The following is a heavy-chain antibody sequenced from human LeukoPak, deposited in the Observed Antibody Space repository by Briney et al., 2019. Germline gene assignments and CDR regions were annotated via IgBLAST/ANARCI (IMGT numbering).Heavy chain of an antibody. V-gene: IGHV4-59*02. CDR1: GFTVGSNY. CDR3: ARDVRPLVHAFDI. Sequence: GSLRLSCAASGFTVGSNYMNWIRQPPGKGLEWIGYISYSGDTNYNPSLKSRLTISVDTSKNQFSLNLSSVTAADTAVYYCARDVRPLVHAFDIWGLGTMVTVSS. D-gene: IGHD6-6*01. CDR2: ISYSGDT. J-gene: IGHJ3*02.